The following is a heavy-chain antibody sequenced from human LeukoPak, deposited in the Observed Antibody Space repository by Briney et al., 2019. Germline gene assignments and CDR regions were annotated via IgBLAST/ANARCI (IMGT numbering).Heavy chain of an antibody. D-gene: IGHD2-21*01. Sequence: KPSETLSLTCTVSGGSISSYYWSWIRQPPGKGLEWIGYIYYSGSTNYIPSLKSRVTMSVDTSKNQFSLKLSSVTAAATAVYFCARRGDTYYYYYYMDVWGKGTTVTVSS. V-gene: IGHV4-59*12. CDR2: IYYSGST. CDR3: ARRGDTYYYYYYMDV. J-gene: IGHJ6*03. CDR1: GGSISSYY.